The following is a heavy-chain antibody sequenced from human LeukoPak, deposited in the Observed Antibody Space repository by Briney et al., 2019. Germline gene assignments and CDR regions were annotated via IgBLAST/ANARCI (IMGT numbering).Heavy chain of an antibody. V-gene: IGHV3-9*01. Sequence: PGGSLRLSCAASGLTFDNYAMHWVRQAPGKGLEWVAGISWNGGSIDYADSLKGRFTISRDNAKNSLYLQMNSLRAEDTAVYYCAKDPFRGVAKYYFDYWGQGTLVTVSS. J-gene: IGHJ4*02. D-gene: IGHD2-15*01. CDR1: GLTFDNYA. CDR3: AKDPFRGVAKYYFDY. CDR2: ISWNGGSI.